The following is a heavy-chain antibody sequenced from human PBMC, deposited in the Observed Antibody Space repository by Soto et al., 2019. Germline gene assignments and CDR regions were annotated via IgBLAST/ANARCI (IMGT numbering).Heavy chain of an antibody. CDR1: GGSFSGYY. CDR2: INHSGST. J-gene: IGHJ5*02. D-gene: IGHD3-3*01. CDR3: ARGLRTYYDFWSGYGASNWFDP. V-gene: IGHV4-34*01. Sequence: SSETLSLTCAVYGGSFSGYYWSLIRQPPGKGLEWIGEINHSGSTNYNPSLKSRVTISVDTSKNQFSLKLSSVTAADTAVYYCARGLRTYYDFWSGYGASNWFDPWGQGTLVTVSS.